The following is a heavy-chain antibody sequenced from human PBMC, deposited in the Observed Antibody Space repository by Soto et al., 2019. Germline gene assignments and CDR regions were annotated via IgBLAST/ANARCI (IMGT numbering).Heavy chain of an antibody. Sequence: PGGSLRLSCAASGFTFSSYAMHWVRQAPGKGLEWVAVISYDGSNKYYADSVKGRFTISRDNSKNTLYLQMNSLRAEDTAVYYCARYAKPDIVVVPAAFPGYGMDVWGQGTTVTVSS. CDR3: ARYAKPDIVVVPAAFPGYGMDV. D-gene: IGHD2-2*01. CDR2: ISYDGSNK. V-gene: IGHV3-30-3*01. J-gene: IGHJ6*02. CDR1: GFTFSSYA.